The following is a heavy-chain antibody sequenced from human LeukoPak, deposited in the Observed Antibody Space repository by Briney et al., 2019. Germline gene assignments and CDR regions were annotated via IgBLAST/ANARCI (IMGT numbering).Heavy chain of an antibody. CDR1: GFTFDDYA. Sequence: GGSLRLSCAASGFTFDDYAMSWVRQVPGKGLEWVSGINWNGGSTGYADSVKGRFTISRDNAKNSLYLQMNSLRAEDTSVYYCATERAVNWFDPWGQGTLVTVSS. CDR2: INWNGGST. CDR3: ATERAVNWFDP. J-gene: IGHJ5*02. V-gene: IGHV3-20*04.